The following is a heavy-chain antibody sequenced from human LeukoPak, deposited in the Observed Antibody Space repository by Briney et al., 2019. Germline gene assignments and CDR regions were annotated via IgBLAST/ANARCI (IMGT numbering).Heavy chain of an antibody. CDR1: GVSFSGYY. CDR3: ARGVGGDYSGDWFDH. J-gene: IGHJ5*02. D-gene: IGHD4-17*01. V-gene: IGHV4-34*01. Sequence: TASETLSLTCAVYGVSFSGYYLSWLRQPPGKGLEWVGEINHSGSTNYNPSLKSRVTISVDTSKNQFSLKLSYVTAADTAVYDCARGVGGDYSGDWFDHWGQGTLVTVSS. CDR2: INHSGST.